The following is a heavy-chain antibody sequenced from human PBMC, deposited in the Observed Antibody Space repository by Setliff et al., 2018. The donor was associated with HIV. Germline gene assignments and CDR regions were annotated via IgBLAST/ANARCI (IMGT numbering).Heavy chain of an antibody. J-gene: IGHJ4*02. CDR3: ARLAAAGTYDVDY. CDR2: IYYNGNT. Sequence: SETLSLTCTVSGGSISSHYWSWIRLPPGKGLEWIGTIYYNGNTNYNPSLKSRVAISVDTSKNLFSLKMNSVTAADTALYYCARLAAAGTYDVDYWGQGTLVTVSS. D-gene: IGHD6-13*01. V-gene: IGHV4-59*08. CDR1: GGSISSHY.